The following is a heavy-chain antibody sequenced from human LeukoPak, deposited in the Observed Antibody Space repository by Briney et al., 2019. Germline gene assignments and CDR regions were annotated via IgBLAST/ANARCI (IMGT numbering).Heavy chain of an antibody. CDR1: GGSFSGYY. D-gene: IGHD3-22*01. Sequence: SETLSLTCAVYGGSFSGYYWSWIRQPPGKGLEWIGEINHSGSTNYNPSLKSRVTISVDTSKNQFSLKLSSVTAADTAVYYCASYYLREYFDYWGQGTLVTVSS. CDR2: INHSGST. J-gene: IGHJ4*02. V-gene: IGHV4-34*01. CDR3: ASYYLREYFDY.